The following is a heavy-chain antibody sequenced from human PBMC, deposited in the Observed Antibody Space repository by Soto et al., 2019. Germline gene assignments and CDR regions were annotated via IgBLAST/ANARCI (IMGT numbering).Heavy chain of an antibody. V-gene: IGHV3-13*01. CDR1: GFTFSSYD. CDR2: IGTAGDT. Sequence: EVQLVESGGGLVQPGGSLRLSCAASGFTFSSYDMHWVRQATGKGLEWVSAIGTAGDTYYPGSVKGRFTISRENAKNYLYLRMNSLRAEDTAVYSCARGRAAYDSSGYSHYFDYWGQGTLVTVSS. J-gene: IGHJ4*02. D-gene: IGHD3-22*01. CDR3: ARGRAAYDSSGYSHYFDY.